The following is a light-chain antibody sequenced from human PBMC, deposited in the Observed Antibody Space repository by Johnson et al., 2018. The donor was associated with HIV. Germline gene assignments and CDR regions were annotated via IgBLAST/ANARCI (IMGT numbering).Light chain of an antibody. Sequence: QSVLTQPPSVSAAPGQKVTISCSGSSSNIGNNYVSWYQQLPGTAPKLLIYHNNKRPSGIPDRFSGSKSGTSATLGITGLQTGDEADYYCGTWDSSLSAVFGTGTKVTVL. V-gene: IGLV1-51*01. CDR1: SSNIGNNY. CDR3: GTWDSSLSAV. CDR2: HNN. J-gene: IGLJ1*01.